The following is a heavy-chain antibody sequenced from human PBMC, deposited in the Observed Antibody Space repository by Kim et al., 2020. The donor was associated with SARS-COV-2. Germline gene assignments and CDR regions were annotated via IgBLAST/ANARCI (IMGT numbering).Heavy chain of an antibody. J-gene: IGHJ5*02. Sequence: RFTNSRDNSKNTLYLQMNSLRAEDTAVYYCARGRTMVRGVIIEGDNWFDPWGQGTLVTVSS. CDR3: ARGRTMVRGVIIEGDNWFDP. V-gene: IGHV3-53*01. D-gene: IGHD3-10*01.